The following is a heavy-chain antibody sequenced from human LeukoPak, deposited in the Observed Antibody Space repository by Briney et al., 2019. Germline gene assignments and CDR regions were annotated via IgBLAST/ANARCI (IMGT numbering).Heavy chain of an antibody. V-gene: IGHV3-7*01. Sequence: GGSLRLSCAASGSTFSSYWMSWVHQAPGKGLEWVANIKQDGSEKYYVDSVKGRFTISRDNAKNSLYLQMNSLRAEDTAVYYCARESQYCSGGSCYSGAFDIWGQGTMVTVSS. J-gene: IGHJ3*02. CDR3: ARESQYCSGGSCYSGAFDI. CDR2: IKQDGSEK. D-gene: IGHD2-15*01. CDR1: GSTFSSYW.